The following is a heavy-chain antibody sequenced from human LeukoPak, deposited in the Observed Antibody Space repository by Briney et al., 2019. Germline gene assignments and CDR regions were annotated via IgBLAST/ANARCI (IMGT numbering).Heavy chain of an antibody. CDR3: ARVSDDSGWNFDY. CDR2: INAGTSNR. D-gene: IGHD6-19*01. V-gene: IGHV1-3*01. CDR1: GYTFTNYA. J-gene: IGHJ4*02. Sequence: ASVKVSCKASGYTFTNYAIHWVRQAPGQRLEWMGWINAGTSNRKYSQKFQDRVTITRETSATTAYMELSSLTSEDTVVYYCARVSDDSGWNFDYWGQGTLVTVSS.